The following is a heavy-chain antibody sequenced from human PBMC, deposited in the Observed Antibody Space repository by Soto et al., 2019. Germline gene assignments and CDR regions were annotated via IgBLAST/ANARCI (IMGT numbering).Heavy chain of an antibody. CDR1: GDTFTANY. J-gene: IGHJ4*02. Sequence: QVQLLQSGAEVNKPGASVKVSCKASGDTFTANYIHWVRQAPGQGFEWVGWINPKSGGTKYPQKFQGRVTMTRDTALRTVYMTLTRLTADDTAVYYCARDLAKGGGSAGFDYWGQGTLVTVSS. CDR2: INPKSGGT. V-gene: IGHV1-2*02. CDR3: ARDLAKGGGSAGFDY. D-gene: IGHD1-26*01.